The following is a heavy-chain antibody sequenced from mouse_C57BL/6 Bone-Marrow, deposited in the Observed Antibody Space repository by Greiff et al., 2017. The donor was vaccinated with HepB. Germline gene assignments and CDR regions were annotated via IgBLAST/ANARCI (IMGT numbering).Heavy chain of an antibody. V-gene: IGHV1-64*01. CDR3: ARREAYDDDEGVGYYFNY. Sequence: VQLQQPGAELVKPGASVKLSCKASGYTFTSSWMHWVKQRPGQGLEWIGMIHPKSGSTNYNEKFKSKATMTVDNSSSTAYMQLSSLTSEDSAVYYCARREAYDDDEGVGYYFNYWGQGTTLTVSS. CDR1: GYTFTSSW. D-gene: IGHD2-4*01. CDR2: IHPKSGST. J-gene: IGHJ2*01.